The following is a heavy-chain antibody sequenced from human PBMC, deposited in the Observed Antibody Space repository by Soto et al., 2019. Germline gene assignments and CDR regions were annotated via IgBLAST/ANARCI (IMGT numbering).Heavy chain of an antibody. CDR2: IYYSGST. CDR1: GGSISSYY. D-gene: IGHD3-10*01. V-gene: IGHV4-59*01. J-gene: IGHJ6*02. Sequence: SETLSLTCTVSGGSISSYYWSWSRQPPGKGLEWIGYIYYSGSTNYNPSLKSRVTISVDTSKNQFSLKLSSVTAADTAVYYCARGPSPSAAGIYYYGMDVWGQGTTVTVSS. CDR3: ARGPSPSAAGIYYYGMDV.